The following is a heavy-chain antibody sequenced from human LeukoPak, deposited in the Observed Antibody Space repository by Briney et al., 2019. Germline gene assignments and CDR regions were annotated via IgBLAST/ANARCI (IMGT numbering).Heavy chain of an antibody. CDR2: INPNSGGT. V-gene: IGHV1-2*02. CDR1: GYTFTGYY. J-gene: IGHJ6*03. CDR3: ARTSNCDSSGYPYYYYYMDV. Sequence: ASVKVSCKASGYTFTGYYMHWVRQAPGQGLEWMGWINPNSGGTNYAQKFQGRVTMTRDTSISTAYMELSRLRSDDTAVYYCARTSNCDSSGYPYYYYYMDVWGKGTTVTVSS. D-gene: IGHD3-22*01.